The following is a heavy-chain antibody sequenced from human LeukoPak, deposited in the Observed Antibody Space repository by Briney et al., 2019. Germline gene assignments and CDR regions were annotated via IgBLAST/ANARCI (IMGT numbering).Heavy chain of an antibody. J-gene: IGHJ5*02. CDR2: IYHSGST. Sequence: SETLSLTCTVSGYSISSGYYWGWIRQPPGKGLEWIGSIYHSGSTYYNPSLKSRVTISVDTSKNQFSLKLSSVTAADTAVYYCARAGPYNWNDGWFDPWGQGTLVTVSS. CDR1: GYSISSGYY. CDR3: ARAGPYNWNDGWFDP. D-gene: IGHD1-1*01. V-gene: IGHV4-38-2*02.